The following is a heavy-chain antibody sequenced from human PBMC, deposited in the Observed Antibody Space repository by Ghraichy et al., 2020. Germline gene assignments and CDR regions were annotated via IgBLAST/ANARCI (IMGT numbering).Heavy chain of an antibody. CDR1: GFTFSSYG. D-gene: IGHD6-19*01. Sequence: GGSLRLSCAASGFTFSSYGMHWVRQAPGKGLEWVAVISYDGSNKYYADSVKGRFTISRDNSKNTLYLQMNSLRAEDTAVYYCAKGPHSSGWYAFFDYWGQGTLVTVSS. CDR3: AKGPHSSGWYAFFDY. J-gene: IGHJ4*02. V-gene: IGHV3-30*18. CDR2: ISYDGSNK.